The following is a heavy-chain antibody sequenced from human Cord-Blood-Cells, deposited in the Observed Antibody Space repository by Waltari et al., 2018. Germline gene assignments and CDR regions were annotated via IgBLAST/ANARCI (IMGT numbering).Heavy chain of an antibody. CDR1: GGPFSSYA. CDR3: ARVDVDSSSWYGNNWFDP. Sequence: QVQLVQSGAEVKKPGSSVKVSCKASGGPFSSYAISWVRPAPGQGLEWMGGIIPIFGTANYAQKFQGRVTITADESTSTAYMELSSLRSEDTAVYYCARVDVDSSSWYGNNWFDPWGQGTLVTVSS. J-gene: IGHJ5*02. V-gene: IGHV1-69*01. CDR2: IIPIFGTA. D-gene: IGHD6-13*01.